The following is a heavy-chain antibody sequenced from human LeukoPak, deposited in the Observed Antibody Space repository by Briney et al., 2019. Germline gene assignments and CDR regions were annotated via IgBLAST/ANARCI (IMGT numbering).Heavy chain of an antibody. CDR3: ARDGDGYNLNY. CDR2: IYHSGST. CDR1: GYSISSGYY. V-gene: IGHV4-38-2*02. Sequence: PSETLSLTCTVSGYSISSGYYWGWIRQPPGKGLEWIGSIYHSGSTYYNPSLKSRVTISVDTSKNQFSLKLSSVTAADTAVYYCARDGDGYNLNYWGQGTLVTVSS. J-gene: IGHJ4*02. D-gene: IGHD5-24*01.